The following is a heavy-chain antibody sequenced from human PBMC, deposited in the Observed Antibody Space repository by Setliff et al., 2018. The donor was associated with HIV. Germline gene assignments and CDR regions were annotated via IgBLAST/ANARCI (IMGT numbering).Heavy chain of an antibody. CDR3: ARRGVGTSDAFDL. D-gene: IGHD2-8*01. J-gene: IGHJ3*01. CDR1: GYTFSDYG. CDR2: INPYNDNT. V-gene: IGHV1-18*01. Sequence: ASVKVSCKASGYTFSDYGISWVRQAPGQGLEWMGWINPYNDNTNYAQAFQGRVTMTRDTSINTAYMDLGRLRSDDTAVYYCARRGVGTSDAFDLWGQGTMVTVSS.